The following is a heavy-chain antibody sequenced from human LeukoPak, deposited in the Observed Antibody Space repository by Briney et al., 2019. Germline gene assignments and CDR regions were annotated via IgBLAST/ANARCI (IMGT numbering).Heavy chain of an antibody. CDR2: VIPILGIA. J-gene: IGHJ4*02. CDR3: ARALGYCSGGSCYSGDY. V-gene: IGHV1-69*04. D-gene: IGHD2-15*01. Sequence: GASVKVSCKASGGTFSSYAISWVRQAPGQGLEWMGRVIPILGIANYAQKFQGRVTITADKSTSTAYMELSSLRSEDTAVYYCARALGYCSGGSCYSGDYWGQGTLVTVSS. CDR1: GGTFSSYA.